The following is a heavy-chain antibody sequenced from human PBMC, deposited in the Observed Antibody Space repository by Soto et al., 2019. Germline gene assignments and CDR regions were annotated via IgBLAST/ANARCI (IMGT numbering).Heavy chain of an antibody. J-gene: IGHJ4*02. D-gene: IGHD4-17*01. CDR2: INSDGSST. CDR1: GFTFSSYW. V-gene: IGHV3-74*01. Sequence: GGSLRLSCAASGFTFSSYWMHWVRQAPGKGLVWVSRINSDGSSTSYADSVKGRFTISRDNARNTLYLQMNSLRAEDTAVYYCARENDYGDYSFDYWGQGTLVTVSS. CDR3: ARENDYGDYSFDY.